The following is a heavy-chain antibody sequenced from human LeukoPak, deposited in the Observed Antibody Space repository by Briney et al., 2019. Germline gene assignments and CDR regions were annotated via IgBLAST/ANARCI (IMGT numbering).Heavy chain of an antibody. CDR1: GSTFGDYA. D-gene: IGHD5-18*01. CDR3: TVHVDTAMVTLDY. Sequence: SLRLSCTASGSTFGDYAMSWVRQAPGKGLEWVGFIRSKAYGGTTEYAASVKGRFTISRDDSKSIAYLQMNSLKTEDTAVYYCTVHVDTAMVTLDYWGQGTLVTVSS. J-gene: IGHJ4*02. CDR2: IRSKAYGGTT. V-gene: IGHV3-49*04.